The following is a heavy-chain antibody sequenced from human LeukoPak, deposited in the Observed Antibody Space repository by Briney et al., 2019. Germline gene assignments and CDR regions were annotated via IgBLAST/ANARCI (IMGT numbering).Heavy chain of an antibody. D-gene: IGHD2-21*02. V-gene: IGHV4-59*01. J-gene: IGHJ3*01. CDR1: GGSISTYY. CDR2: IYYSGSS. Sequence: SETLSLTCTVSGGSISTYYGNWIRQPPGRGMEWIGYIYYSGSSNYNPSLKSRVTISLDTSKNQFSLNLSSVTAADTAVYYCVRRVVVVTANDKSDAFDVWGQGTVVTVSS. CDR3: VRRVVVVTANDKSDAFDV.